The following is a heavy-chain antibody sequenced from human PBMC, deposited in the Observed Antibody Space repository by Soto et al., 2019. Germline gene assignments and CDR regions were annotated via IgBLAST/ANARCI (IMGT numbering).Heavy chain of an antibody. D-gene: IGHD3-22*01. J-gene: IGHJ4*02. CDR3: ARQFDYDTSGYYYAY. CDR1: GGTFSKYG. V-gene: IGHV1-69*01. Sequence: QVQLVQSGAEVKKPGSSVKVSCKASGGTFSKYGIDWVRQAPGEGLEWMGGIIPLFGTANYAQKFQGRVTITEDEATSTAYMELSSLRSEDTALYYCARQFDYDTSGYYYAYWGQGTLVTVSS. CDR2: IIPLFGTA.